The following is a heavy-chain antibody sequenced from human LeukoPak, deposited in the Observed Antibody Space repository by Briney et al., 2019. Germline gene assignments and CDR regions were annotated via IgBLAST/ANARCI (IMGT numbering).Heavy chain of an antibody. CDR3: ARVLTTRDWFDP. D-gene: IGHD4-11*01. V-gene: IGHV4-34*01. J-gene: IGHJ5*02. CDR2: INHSGST. Sequence: ETLSLTCAVYGGSFSGYYWSWIRQPPGKGLEWIGEINHSGSTNYNPSLKSRVTISVDTSKNQFSLKLSSVTAADTAVYYCARVLTTRDWFDPWGQGTLVTVSS. CDR1: GGSFSGYY.